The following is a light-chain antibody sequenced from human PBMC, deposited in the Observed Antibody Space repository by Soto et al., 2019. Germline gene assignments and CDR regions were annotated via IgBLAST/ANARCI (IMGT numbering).Light chain of an antibody. J-gene: IGLJ1*01. CDR2: EVS. Sequence: QSALTQPASVSGSPGQSIAISCTGTSTDVGGYNYVSWYQQHPGKAPKLMIYEVSKRPSGVPDRFSGSKSGNTASLTISGLQAEDEADYYCCSYADNYSYVFGTGTKLTVL. CDR3: CSYADNYSYV. CDR1: STDVGGYNY. V-gene: IGLV2-11*01.